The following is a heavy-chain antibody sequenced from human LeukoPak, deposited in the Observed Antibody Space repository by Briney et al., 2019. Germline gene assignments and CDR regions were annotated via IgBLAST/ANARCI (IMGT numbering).Heavy chain of an antibody. D-gene: IGHD2-21*02. V-gene: IGHV3-23*01. CDR1: GFTFSSFA. Sequence: PGRSLRLSCAASGFTFSSFAISWVRQAPGKGLEWVSAISGSGGNTYYADSVKGRFTISRDNSKKPLYLQMSSLTAEDPAVYYCAKRGGLPPLDDSYYYMDVWGKGTKVTVSS. J-gene: IGHJ6*03. CDR3: AKRGGLPPLDDSYYYMDV. CDR2: ISGSGGNT.